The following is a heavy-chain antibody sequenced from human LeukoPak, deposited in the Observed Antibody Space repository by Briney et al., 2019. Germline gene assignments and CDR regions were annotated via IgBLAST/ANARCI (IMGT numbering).Heavy chain of an antibody. CDR2: MNPNSGNT. CDR1: GYTFTSYD. V-gene: IGHV1-8*01. D-gene: IGHD6-6*01. Sequence: APVKVSCKASGYTFTSYDINWVRQAPGQGLEWMGWMNPNSGNTGYAQKFQGRVTMTRNTSISTAYMELSSLRSEDTAVYYCARGQMAGIAARRDFDYWGQGTLVTVSS. CDR3: ARGQMAGIAARRDFDY. J-gene: IGHJ4*02.